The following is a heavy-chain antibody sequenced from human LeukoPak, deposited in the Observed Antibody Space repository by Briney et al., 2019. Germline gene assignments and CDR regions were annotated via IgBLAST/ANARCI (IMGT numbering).Heavy chain of an antibody. CDR2: IIPIFGTA. CDR1: GGTFSSYA. CDR3: ARAGAAAGTGWFDP. Sequence: SVKASCKASGGTFSSYAISWVRQAPGQGLEWMGGIIPIFGTANYAQKFQGRVTITTDESTSTAYMELSSLRSEDTAVYYCARAGAAAGTGWFDPWGQGTLVTVSS. V-gene: IGHV1-69*05. D-gene: IGHD6-13*01. J-gene: IGHJ5*02.